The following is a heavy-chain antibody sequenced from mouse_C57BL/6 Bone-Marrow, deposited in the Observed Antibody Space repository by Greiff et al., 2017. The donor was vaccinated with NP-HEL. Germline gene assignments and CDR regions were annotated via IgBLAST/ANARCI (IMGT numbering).Heavy chain of an antibody. CDR1: GYTFTSYW. Sequence: VQLQQPGTELVKPGTSVKLSCKSSGYTFTSYWMHWVKQRPGQGLEWIGNINPSNGGTNYNEKFKSKATLTVDKSSSTAYMQLSSLTSDDSAVYYCAREGRWLRRGYWYFDVWATGTTVTVSS. CDR2: INPSNGGT. J-gene: IGHJ1*03. V-gene: IGHV1-53*01. D-gene: IGHD2-2*01. CDR3: AREGRWLRRGYWYFDV.